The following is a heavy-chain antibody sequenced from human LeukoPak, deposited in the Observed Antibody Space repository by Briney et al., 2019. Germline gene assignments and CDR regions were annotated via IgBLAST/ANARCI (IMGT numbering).Heavy chain of an antibody. CDR2: ISYDGSNK. CDR3: AKGSGYSSGWYFDY. D-gene: IGHD6-19*01. CDR1: GFTFSSYG. J-gene: IGHJ4*02. Sequence: RGSLRLSCAASGFTFSSYGMHWVRQAPGKGLEWVAVISYDGSNKYYADSVKGRFTISRDNSKNTLYLQMNSLRAEDTAVYYCAKGSGYSSGWYFDYWGQGTLVTVSS. V-gene: IGHV3-30*18.